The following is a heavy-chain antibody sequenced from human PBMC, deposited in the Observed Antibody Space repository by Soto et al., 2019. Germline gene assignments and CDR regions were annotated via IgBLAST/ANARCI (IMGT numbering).Heavy chain of an antibody. CDR3: AGDSSGYYYTQGY. D-gene: IGHD3-22*01. CDR2: ISYDGSNK. Sequence: QVQLVESGGGVVQPGRSLRLSCAASGFTFSSSAMHWVRQAPGKGLEWVAVISYDGSNKYYADSVKGRFTISRDNSKNTLYLQMNSLRAEDTAVYYCAGDSSGYYYTQGYWGQGTLVTVSS. V-gene: IGHV3-30-3*01. J-gene: IGHJ4*02. CDR1: GFTFSSSA.